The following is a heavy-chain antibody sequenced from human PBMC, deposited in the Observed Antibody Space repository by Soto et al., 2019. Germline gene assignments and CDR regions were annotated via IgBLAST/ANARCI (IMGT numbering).Heavy chain of an antibody. CDR3: ARDPGYSYGYN. Sequence: XSVKVSYKASGYTFTSYAMHLVRQAPGQRLEWMGWINAGNGNTKYSQKFQGRVTITRDTSASTAYMELSRLRSEDTAVYYCARDPGYSYGYNWGQGTLVTVSS. D-gene: IGHD5-18*01. CDR1: GYTFTSYA. CDR2: INAGNGNT. J-gene: IGHJ4*02. V-gene: IGHV1-3*01.